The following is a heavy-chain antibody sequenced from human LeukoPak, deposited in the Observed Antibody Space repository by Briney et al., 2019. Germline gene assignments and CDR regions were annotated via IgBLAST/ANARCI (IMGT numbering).Heavy chain of an antibody. V-gene: IGHV3-48*02. CDR1: GFTFNSYS. Sequence: GGSLRLSCAASGFTFNSYSINWVRQAPGKGLEWISYISSSSNVYYADSVKGRFTISRDNTKNSLYLQMSSLRDDDTAVYYCARSSLLHSNAMDVCGQGTTVTVSS. CDR3: ARSSLLHSNAMDV. CDR2: ISSSSNV. D-gene: IGHD5-18*01. J-gene: IGHJ6*02.